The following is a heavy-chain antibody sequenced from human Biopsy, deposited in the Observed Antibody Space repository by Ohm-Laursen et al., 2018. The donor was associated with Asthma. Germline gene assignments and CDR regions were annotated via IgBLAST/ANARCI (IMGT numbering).Heavy chain of an antibody. D-gene: IGHD3-22*01. Sequence: SLRLSCSASGFTFDDYAMHWVRQAPGKGLEWVSGVSWNSGSIDYADSVKGRFTVSRDNSKNTLFLQMHSLRAEDTAVYYCARGDSSNWSHYYFDYWGQGTLVIVSA. V-gene: IGHV3-9*01. CDR3: ARGDSSNWSHYYFDY. CDR2: VSWNSGSI. J-gene: IGHJ4*02. CDR1: GFTFDDYA.